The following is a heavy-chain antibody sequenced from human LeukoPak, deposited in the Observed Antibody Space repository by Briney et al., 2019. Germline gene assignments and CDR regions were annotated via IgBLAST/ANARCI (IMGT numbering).Heavy chain of an antibody. J-gene: IGHJ3*02. D-gene: IGHD3-22*01. V-gene: IGHV3-23*01. Sequence: GGSLRLSCAASGFSFSHYAMSWVRQAPGKGLEWVSSISGSGGTTSYADSVKGRFTISRDNSKNTLYLQMNSLRAEDTAVYYCAKFLRITMIVVVTDAFDIWGQGTMVTVSS. CDR2: ISGSGGTT. CDR1: GFSFSHYA. CDR3: AKFLRITMIVVVTDAFDI.